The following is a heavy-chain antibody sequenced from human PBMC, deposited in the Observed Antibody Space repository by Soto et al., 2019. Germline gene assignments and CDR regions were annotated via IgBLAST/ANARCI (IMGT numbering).Heavy chain of an antibody. V-gene: IGHV1-69*01. CDR3: ARDELHIVVVPAAIKDYYYGMDV. CDR1: GGTFSSYA. D-gene: IGHD2-2*01. Sequence: QVQLVQSGAEVKKPGSSVKVSCKASGGTFSSYAISWVRQAPGQGLDWMGGIIPIFGTANYAQKFQGRVTITADESTSTAYMELSSLRSEDTAVYYCARDELHIVVVPAAIKDYYYGMDVCGQGTTVTVSS. J-gene: IGHJ6*02. CDR2: IIPIFGTA.